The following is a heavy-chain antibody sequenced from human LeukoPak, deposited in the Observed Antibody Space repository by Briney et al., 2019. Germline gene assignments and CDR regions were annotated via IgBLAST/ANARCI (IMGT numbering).Heavy chain of an antibody. D-gene: IGHD6-19*01. CDR2: ISYDGSNK. Sequence: GGSLRLSCAASGFTFSSYAMHWVRQAPGKGLEWVAVISYDGSNKYYADSVKGRFTISRDNSKNTLYLQMNSLRAEDTAVYYCARDLQQWLVSEYYFDYWGQGTLVTVSS. V-gene: IGHV3-30*04. CDR3: ARDLQQWLVSEYYFDY. CDR1: GFTFSSYA. J-gene: IGHJ4*02.